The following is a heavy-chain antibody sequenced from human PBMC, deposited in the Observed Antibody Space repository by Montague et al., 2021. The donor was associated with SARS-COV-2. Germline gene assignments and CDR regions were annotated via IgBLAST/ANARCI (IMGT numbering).Heavy chain of an antibody. CDR1: GDSVSSNSAA. V-gene: IGHV6-1*01. CDR2: TYYRSKWYN. D-gene: IGHD5-18*01. CDR3: ARDTRIQLWFDRDYYYGMDV. J-gene: IGHJ6*02. Sequence: CAISGDSVSSNSAAWNWIRQSPPRGLEWLGRTYYRSKWYNDYAVSVKSRITINPDTSKNQSSLQLNSVTPEDTAVYYCARDTRIQLWFDRDYYYGMDVWGQGTTVTVSS.